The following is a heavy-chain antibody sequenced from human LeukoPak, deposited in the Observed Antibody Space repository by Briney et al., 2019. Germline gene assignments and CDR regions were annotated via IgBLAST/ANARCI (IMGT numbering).Heavy chain of an antibody. CDR1: GGSINSGSYY. J-gene: IGHJ4*02. CDR3: ARDVSGYCSGGSCYPFNY. V-gene: IGHV4-61*02. CDR2: IYTSGST. D-gene: IGHD2-15*01. Sequence: SQTLSLTCTVSGGSINSGSYYWSWIRQPAGKGLEWIGRIYTSGSTNYNPSLKSRVTISVDTSKNQFSLKLSSVTAADTAVYYCARDVSGYCSGGSCYPFNYWGQGTPVTVSS.